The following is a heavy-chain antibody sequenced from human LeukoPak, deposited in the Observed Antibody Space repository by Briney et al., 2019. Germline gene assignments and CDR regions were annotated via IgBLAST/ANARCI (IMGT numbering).Heavy chain of an antibody. D-gene: IGHD1-14*01. CDR2: IRPDGTT. CDR1: SESFNDYF. Sequence: PSETLSLACAVYSESFNDYFCVRIRQPPEKGLEWIGEIRPDGTTTYDPSLKTRVSISLDTSKTHSSLRLRSMAAADTAVYYCARRRKSTDNWGQGSLVTVSS. CDR3: ARRRKSTDN. J-gene: IGHJ4*02. V-gene: IGHV4-34*01.